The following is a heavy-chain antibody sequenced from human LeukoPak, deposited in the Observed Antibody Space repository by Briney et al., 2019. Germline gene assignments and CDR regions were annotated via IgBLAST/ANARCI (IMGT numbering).Heavy chain of an antibody. Sequence: GGSLRLSCAASGFTFSSYSMNWVRQAPGKGLEWVSSISSSSSYIYYADSVKGRFTISRDNAKNSLYLQMNSLRAEDTAVYYCARVSRPRGQLLDYYMDVWGKGTTVTVSS. D-gene: IGHD5-18*01. CDR2: ISSSSSYI. J-gene: IGHJ6*03. CDR3: ARVSRPRGQLLDYYMDV. V-gene: IGHV3-21*01. CDR1: GFTFSSYS.